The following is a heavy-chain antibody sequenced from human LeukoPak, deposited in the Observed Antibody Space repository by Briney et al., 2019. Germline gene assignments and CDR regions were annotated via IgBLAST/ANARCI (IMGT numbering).Heavy chain of an antibody. Sequence: PSETLSLTCSVSGASISSSYWSWLRQPPGKGLEWIAHIYNRDTNYNPSLQSRVTISLDTSKNKFSLKLTSVTAADTAVYYCAKNGRTWPSWGRGTLVTVSS. D-gene: IGHD2-8*01. V-gene: IGHV4-59*03. CDR1: GASISSSY. CDR3: AKNGRTWPS. J-gene: IGHJ5*02. CDR2: IYNRDT.